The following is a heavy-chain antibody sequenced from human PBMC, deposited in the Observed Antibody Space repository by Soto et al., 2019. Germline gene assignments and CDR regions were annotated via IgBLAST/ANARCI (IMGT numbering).Heavy chain of an antibody. CDR3: AKDPLYSSSSLDY. CDR1: GFTFSSSA. CDR2: ILCDGRKE. V-gene: IGHV3-30*18. D-gene: IGHD6-6*01. J-gene: IGHJ4*02. Sequence: QVQLVESGGGVVPPGRSLRLSCAASGFTFSSSAMHWVRQAPGKGLEWVAVILCDGRKEYYAVSVKGRFTISRDNSKNTLYLQMDSQIAADTAVYYCAKDPLYSSSSLDYGGQGTLVAVSS.